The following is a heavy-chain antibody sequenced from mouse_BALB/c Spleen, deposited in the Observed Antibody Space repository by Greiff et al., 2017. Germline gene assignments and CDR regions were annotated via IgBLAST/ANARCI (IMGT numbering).Heavy chain of an antibody. Sequence: EVQGVESGGGLVKPGGSLKLSCAASGFTFSDYYMYWVRQTPEKRLEWVATISDGGSYTYYPDSVKGRFTISRDNAKNNLYLQMSSLKSEDTAMYYCARDGLGRFGYWGQGTTLTVSS. CDR2: ISDGGSYT. CDR3: ARDGLGRFGY. J-gene: IGHJ2*01. V-gene: IGHV5-4*02. D-gene: IGHD4-1*01. CDR1: GFTFSDYY.